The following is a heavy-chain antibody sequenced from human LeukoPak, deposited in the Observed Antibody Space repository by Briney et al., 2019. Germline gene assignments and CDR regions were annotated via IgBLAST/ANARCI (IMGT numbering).Heavy chain of an antibody. D-gene: IGHD3-16*01. Sequence: GASVKVSCKASGYTFTSYGISWVRQAPGQGLEWMGWISAYNGNTNYAQKLQGRVTMTTDTSTSTAYMELRSLRSDDTAVYYCARDSFHLGPAWFDPWGQGTLVTVSS. CDR1: GYTFTSYG. CDR2: ISAYNGNT. V-gene: IGHV1-18*01. J-gene: IGHJ5*02. CDR3: ARDSFHLGPAWFDP.